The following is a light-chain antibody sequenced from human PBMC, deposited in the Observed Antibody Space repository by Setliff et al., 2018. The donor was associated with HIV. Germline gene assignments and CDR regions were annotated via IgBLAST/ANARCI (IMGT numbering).Light chain of an antibody. CDR1: RSDVGGYDY. Sequence: ALTQPASVSGSPGQSITISCTGTRSDVGGYDYVSWYQHHPGKAPKLIIYNVNKRPSGVSNRLSGSKSGNTASLTISGLQAEDEADYYCTSYTTSSSPYVFGTGTKVTV. J-gene: IGLJ1*01. CDR3: TSYTTSSSPYV. V-gene: IGLV2-14*03. CDR2: NVN.